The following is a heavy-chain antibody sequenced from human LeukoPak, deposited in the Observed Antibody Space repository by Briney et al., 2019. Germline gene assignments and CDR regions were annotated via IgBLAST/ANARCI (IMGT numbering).Heavy chain of an antibody. J-gene: IGHJ6*03. Sequence: GGSLRLSCAASGFTFSGSAMHWVRPASGKGLEWVGRIRSKANSYATAYAASVKGRFTISRDDSKNTAYLQMNSLKTEDTAVYYCTRERAQRGYSYGPDYYYYYMDVWGKGTTVTVSS. V-gene: IGHV3-73*01. CDR3: TRERAQRGYSYGPDYYYYYMDV. CDR2: IRSKANSYAT. CDR1: GFTFSGSA. D-gene: IGHD5-18*01.